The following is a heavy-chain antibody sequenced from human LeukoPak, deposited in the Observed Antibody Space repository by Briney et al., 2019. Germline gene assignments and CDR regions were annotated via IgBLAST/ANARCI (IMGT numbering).Heavy chain of an antibody. J-gene: IGHJ5*02. Sequence: PGGSLRLSCAASGFTFSNYWMTWVRQAPGKGLEWVAHINQDGSEEHYMDSVKARFTISRDNAKNSLSLQMNSLRAEDTAVYYCARDLGSSSWSHPGRIHLYNWFDPWGQGTLVTVSS. D-gene: IGHD6-13*01. CDR3: ARDLGSSSWSHPGRIHLYNWFDP. CDR1: GFTFSNYW. V-gene: IGHV3-7*01. CDR2: INQDGSEE.